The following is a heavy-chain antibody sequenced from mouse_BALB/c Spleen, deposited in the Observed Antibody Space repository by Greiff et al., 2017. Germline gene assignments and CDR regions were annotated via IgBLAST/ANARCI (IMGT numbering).Heavy chain of an antibody. J-gene: IGHJ3*01. CDR1: GYNFTSYW. V-gene: IGHV1-55*01. D-gene: IGHD2-4*01. Sequence: VQLQQSGAELVKPGTSVKLSCKASGYNFTSYWINWVKLRPGQGLEWIGDIYPGSGSTNYNEKFKSKATLTVDTSSSTAYMQLSSLASEDSALYYCARGGDYDVPAWFAYWGQGTLVTVSA. CDR2: IYPGSGST. CDR3: ARGGDYDVPAWFAY.